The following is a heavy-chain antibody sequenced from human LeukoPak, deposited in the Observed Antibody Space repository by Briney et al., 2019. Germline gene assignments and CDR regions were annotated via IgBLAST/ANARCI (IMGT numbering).Heavy chain of an antibody. D-gene: IGHD4-17*01. J-gene: IGHJ4*02. V-gene: IGHV4-34*01. CDR3: TRMTTGHDY. Sequence: SETLSLTCAVSGVSFNDYYWSWVRQTPGKGLEWIGEINHSGYTNDSPSLKSRVTLSTDTSRKQFSLNVRSVTVADTGIYYCTRMTTGHDYWGQGTLVTVSS. CDR1: GVSFNDYY. CDR2: INHSGYT.